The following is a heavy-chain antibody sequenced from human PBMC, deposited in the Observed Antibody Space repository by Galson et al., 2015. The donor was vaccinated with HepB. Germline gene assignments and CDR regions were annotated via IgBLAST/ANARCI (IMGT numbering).Heavy chain of an antibody. CDR1: GFTVSSNY. D-gene: IGHD6-19*01. J-gene: IGHJ4*02. CDR2: IYSGGTK. Sequence: SLRLSCAASGFTVSSNYMIWVRQAPGKGLEWVSVIYSGGTKSYADSVKGRFTISRDHTKNTLYLQMNSLRADDTAVYYCATNSLWLVAYFDYWGQGTLVTVSS. V-gene: IGHV3-66*01. CDR3: ATNSLWLVAYFDY.